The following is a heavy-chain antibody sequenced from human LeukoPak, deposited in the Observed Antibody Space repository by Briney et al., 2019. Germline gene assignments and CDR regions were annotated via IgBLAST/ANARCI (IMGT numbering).Heavy chain of an antibody. V-gene: IGHV3-7*01. J-gene: IGHJ6*03. D-gene: IGHD6-19*01. CDR2: IKQDGSEK. Sequence: GGSLRLSCAASGFTFSSYWMSWVRQAPGKGLEWVANIKQDGSEKYYVDSVKGRFTISRDNARNSLYLQMNSLRAEDTAVYYCARSGSSGWYVAYYYYYMDVWGKGTTVTVSS. CDR3: ARSGSSGWYVAYYYYYMDV. CDR1: GFTFSSYW.